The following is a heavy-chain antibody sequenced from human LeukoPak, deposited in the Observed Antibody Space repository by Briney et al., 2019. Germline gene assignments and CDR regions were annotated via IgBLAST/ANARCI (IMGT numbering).Heavy chain of an antibody. J-gene: IGHJ4*02. CDR2: ISSDGSIT. Sequence: GGSLRLSCAASGFTFSTYWMHWVRQAPGKGLVWVSRISSDGSITGYADSVKGRFTISRDNAKNTLYLQMNSLRAEDTAVYYCARDGRDWLDYWGQGTLVTVSS. CDR3: ARDGRDWLDY. CDR1: GFTFSTYW. V-gene: IGHV3-74*01. D-gene: IGHD3/OR15-3a*01.